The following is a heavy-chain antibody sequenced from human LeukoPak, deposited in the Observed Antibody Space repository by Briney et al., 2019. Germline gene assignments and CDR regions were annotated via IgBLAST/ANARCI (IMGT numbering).Heavy chain of an antibody. CDR1: GYTFTGYY. CDR2: IVPGFDTV. J-gene: IGHJ5*02. Sequence: SVKVSCKASGYTFTGYYMHWVRQAPGHGLEWMGGIVPGFDTVDYAQKFQDRVTITADESTGTAYMELSSLRSEDSAMYYCARWDAHYHEGDNWFDPWGQGTLVTVSS. D-gene: IGHD1-26*01. V-gene: IGHV1-69*13. CDR3: ARWDAHYHEGDNWFDP.